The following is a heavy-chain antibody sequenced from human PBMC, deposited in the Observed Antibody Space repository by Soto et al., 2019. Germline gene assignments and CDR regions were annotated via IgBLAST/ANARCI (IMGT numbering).Heavy chain of an antibody. J-gene: IGHJ3*02. D-gene: IGHD3-3*02. Sequence: EVHLVESGGGLVQPGGSLRLSCAVSGFTFEDYAMHWVRQAPGKCLEWVAGISWDSRSVAYADSVKGRFTISRDNAEKSLHLQMNSLRAEDTVVYSCAKASIRRSFRRSSTRARNAFAIWGQGTMVTVSS. V-gene: IGHV3-9*01. CDR1: GFTFEDYA. CDR2: ISWDSRSV. CDR3: AKASIRRSFRRSSTRARNAFAI.